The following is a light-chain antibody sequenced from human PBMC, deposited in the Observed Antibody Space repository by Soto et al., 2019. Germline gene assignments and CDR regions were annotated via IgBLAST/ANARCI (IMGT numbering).Light chain of an antibody. CDR3: QQYNNWPWT. Sequence: EIVMTKSPATLSVSPGGRATLSCRASQSISDTLAWYQQKPGQAPRLLIHGASTRATGFPGRFSGSGSGTDFTLTISSLQSEDFAVYYCQQYNNWPWTFGQGTKVDIK. J-gene: IGKJ1*01. CDR2: GAS. V-gene: IGKV3-15*01. CDR1: QSISDT.